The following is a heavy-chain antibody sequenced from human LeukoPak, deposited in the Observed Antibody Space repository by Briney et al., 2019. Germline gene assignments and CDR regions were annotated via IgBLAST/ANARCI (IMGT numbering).Heavy chain of an antibody. D-gene: IGHD4-17*01. J-gene: IGHJ4*02. V-gene: IGHV4-30-4*01. CDR1: GLSISRGDYY. CDR3: ARVEYGDYVIDY. CDR2: IYYSGNT. Sequence: SETLSLTCTVSGLSISRGDYYWGWIPQPPGKGLEGIGYIYYSGNTYYNPSLKSRVTISVDTSKNQFSLKLSSVTAADWAVYYCARVEYGDYVIDYWGQGTLVTVSS.